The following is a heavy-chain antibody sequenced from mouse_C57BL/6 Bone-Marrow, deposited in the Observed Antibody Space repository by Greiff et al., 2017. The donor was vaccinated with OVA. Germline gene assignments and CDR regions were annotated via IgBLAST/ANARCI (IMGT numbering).Heavy chain of an antibody. D-gene: IGHD1-1*01. V-gene: IGHV1-55*01. CDR1: GYTFTSYW. CDR3: ARSITTVVGPYV. CDR2: IYPGSGST. J-gene: IGHJ1*03. Sequence: VQLQQPGAELVKPGASVKMSCKASGYTFTSYWITWVKQRPGQGLEWIGDIYPGSGSTNYNEKFKSKATLTVDTSSSTAYMQLSSLTSEDSAVYYCARSITTVVGPYVWGTGTTVTVSS.